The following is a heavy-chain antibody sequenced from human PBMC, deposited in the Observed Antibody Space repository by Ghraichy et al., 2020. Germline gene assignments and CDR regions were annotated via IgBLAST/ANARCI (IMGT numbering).Heavy chain of an antibody. V-gene: IGHV4-30-2*01. CDR3: ASIYTGYSGYDLYYFDY. J-gene: IGHJ4*02. CDR2: IYHSGST. CDR1: GGSISSGGYS. Sequence: TLSLTCAVSGGSISSGGYSWSWIRQPPGKGLEWIGYIYHSGSTYYNPSLKSRVTISVDRSKNQFSLKLSSVTAADTAVYYCASIYTGYSGYDLYYFDYWGQGTLVTVSS. D-gene: IGHD5-12*01.